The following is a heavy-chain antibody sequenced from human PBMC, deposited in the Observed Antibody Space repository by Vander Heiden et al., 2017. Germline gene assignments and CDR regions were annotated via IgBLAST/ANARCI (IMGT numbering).Heavy chain of an antibody. D-gene: IGHD2-15*01. CDR2: IYYSGST. V-gene: IGHV4-31*03. CDR3: ARDNTQYYFDY. J-gene: IGHJ4*02. Sequence: QVQLQESGPGLVKPSQTLSLTCTVSGGSISSGGYSWSWIRQHPGKGLEWIGYIYYSGSTYYNPSLKSRVTISVDTSKNQFSLKLSSVTAADTAVYYWARDNTQYYFDYWGQGTLVTVSS. CDR1: GGSISSGGYS.